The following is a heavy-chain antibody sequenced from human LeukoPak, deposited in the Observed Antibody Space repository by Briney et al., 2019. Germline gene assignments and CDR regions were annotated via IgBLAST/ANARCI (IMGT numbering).Heavy chain of an antibody. J-gene: IGHJ4*02. Sequence: GGSLRLSCAASGFTFSKYWMLWVRQAPGKGLESVSRINTDETVTTYADSVKGRFTVSRDNADNTMFLQMNSVRDEDTAAYYCATKQWLAPPPDSWGQGTPVTVSS. CDR2: INTDETVT. CDR1: GFTFSKYW. V-gene: IGHV3-74*01. CDR3: ATKQWLAPPPDS. D-gene: IGHD6-19*01.